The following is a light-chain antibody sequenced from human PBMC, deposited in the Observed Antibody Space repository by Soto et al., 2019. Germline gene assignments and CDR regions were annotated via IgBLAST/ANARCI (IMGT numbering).Light chain of an antibody. Sequence: DIQLTQSPSSLSTSVGDRVTITCRASQTIHNYLNWYHQTPGKAPKLLIYAASNLRGGVPSRFSGGGSGTDFTLTISSLQPEDFATYYCQESFSPLYTFGQGTMLDI. CDR3: QESFSPLYT. CDR1: QTIHNY. V-gene: IGKV1-39*01. J-gene: IGKJ2*01. CDR2: AAS.